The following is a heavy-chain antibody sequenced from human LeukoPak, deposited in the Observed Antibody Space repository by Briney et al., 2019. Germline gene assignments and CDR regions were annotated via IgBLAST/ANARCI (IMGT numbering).Heavy chain of an antibody. Sequence: QPGGSLRLSCAASGFTFSTYEMNWVRQAPGEGLEWVSYISPNGRSINYADSVKGRFTISRDNAKNSLYLQMNSLRAEDTAIYYCTREGDNSTPDYWGQGTLVTVSS. CDR3: TREGDNSTPDY. CDR2: ISPNGRSI. D-gene: IGHD2/OR15-2a*01. J-gene: IGHJ4*02. CDR1: GFTFSTYE. V-gene: IGHV3-48*03.